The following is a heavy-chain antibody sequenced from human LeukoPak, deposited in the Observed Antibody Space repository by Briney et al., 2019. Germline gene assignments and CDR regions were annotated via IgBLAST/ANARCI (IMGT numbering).Heavy chain of an antibody. J-gene: IGHJ4*02. CDR3: ARDGVFRSSAPDY. CDR2: IKQDGSEK. CDR1: GFTFSNYW. Sequence: GGSQRLSCAASGFTFSNYWMSWVRQAPGKGLEWVANIKQDGSEKYYVDSVKGRFTISRDNAKNSLYLQMNSLRAEDTAVYYCARDGVFRSSAPDYWGQGTLVTVSS. D-gene: IGHD6-6*01. V-gene: IGHV3-7*01.